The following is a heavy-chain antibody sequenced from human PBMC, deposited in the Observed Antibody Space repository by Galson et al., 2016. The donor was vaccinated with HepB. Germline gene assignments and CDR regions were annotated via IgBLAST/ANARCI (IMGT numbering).Heavy chain of an antibody. CDR1: GFTFSRHW. J-gene: IGHJ4*02. D-gene: IGHD2-21*01. V-gene: IGHV3-74*01. Sequence: SLRLSCAASGFTFSRHWLHWVRPVPGKRLVWVSHINSDGNNKNYADSPKGRFTISRDNAKNTLFLQMSSLRAEDTAVYYCARGIGVETNHGIDYWGQGILVTVSS. CDR3: ARGIGVETNHGIDY. CDR2: INSDGNNK.